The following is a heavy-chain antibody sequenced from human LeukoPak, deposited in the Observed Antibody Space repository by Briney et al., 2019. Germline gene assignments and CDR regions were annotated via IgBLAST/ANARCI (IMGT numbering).Heavy chain of an antibody. V-gene: IGHV3-30*04. CDR3: AKEAAAPSYYYYGLDV. D-gene: IGHD6-13*01. CDR1: GFNFANHA. J-gene: IGHJ6*02. CDR2: ISYDGSYK. Sequence: GGSLRLSCAASGFNFANHAMSWVRQAPGKGLEGVVLISYDGSYKYYADSVKGRFTISRDNSKNMLYLQLNNLRAEDTAMYYCAKEAAAPSYYYYGLDVWGQGTTVTVSS.